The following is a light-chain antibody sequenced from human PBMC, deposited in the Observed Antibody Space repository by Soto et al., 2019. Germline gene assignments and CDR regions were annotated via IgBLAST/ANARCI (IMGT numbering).Light chain of an antibody. CDR1: SSDVGDNNY. CDR2: DVS. CDR3: CSFAGSYTFWV. Sequence: QSALTQPRSVSGSPGQSVTISCTGTSSDVGDNNYVSWYQQYPGKAPKLVIYDVSKRPSGVPDRFSGSKSGNTASLTISGLQAEDESGYSSCSFAGSYTFWVFGGGTNVTVL. J-gene: IGLJ3*02. V-gene: IGLV2-11*01.